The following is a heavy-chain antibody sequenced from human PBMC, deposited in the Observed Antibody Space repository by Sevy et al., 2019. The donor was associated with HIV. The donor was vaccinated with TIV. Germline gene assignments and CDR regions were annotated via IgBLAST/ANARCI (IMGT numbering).Heavy chain of an antibody. Sequence: GGSLRLSCAASGFTFSNFWMTWVRQAPGKGLEWVANIQKDGGDKFYGDSVKGRFTISRYNAKNSLDLQMNSLRADDAAVYYCAKLXXXYSXXXXWGXGTLVTVSS. CDR2: IQKDGGDK. CDR3: AKLXXXYSXXXX. J-gene: IGHJ4*02. D-gene: IGHD2-15*01. V-gene: IGHV3-7*01. CDR1: GFTFSNFW.